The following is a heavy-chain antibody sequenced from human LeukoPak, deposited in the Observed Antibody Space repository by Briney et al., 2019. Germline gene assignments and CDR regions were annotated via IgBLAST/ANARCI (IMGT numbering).Heavy chain of an antibody. J-gene: IGHJ4*02. D-gene: IGHD6-13*01. Sequence: SETLSLTCTVSSYSISSDYYWGWIRQPPGKGLEWIGSIFHRGTTYYNPSLKSRVTISVDTSKNQFSLKLSSVTAADTAVYYCATGVHGITAAGDYYFDYWGQGTLVTVSS. CDR1: SYSISSDYY. CDR2: IFHRGTT. V-gene: IGHV4-38-2*02. CDR3: ATGVHGITAAGDYYFDY.